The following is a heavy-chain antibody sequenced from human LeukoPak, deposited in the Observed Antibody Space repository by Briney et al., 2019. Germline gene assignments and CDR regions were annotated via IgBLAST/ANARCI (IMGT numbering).Heavy chain of an antibody. J-gene: IGHJ4*02. D-gene: IGHD6-13*01. CDR3: ARTLYIAAVPGGFDY. V-gene: IGHV1-46*01. CDR1: GYTFTSYY. CDR2: INPSGGST. Sequence: VASVKVSCKASGYTFTSYYMHWVRQAPGQGLEWMGIINPSGGSTSYAQKFQGRVTMTRDTSISTVYMELSRLRSDDTALYYCARTLYIAAVPGGFDYWGQGTLVTVSS.